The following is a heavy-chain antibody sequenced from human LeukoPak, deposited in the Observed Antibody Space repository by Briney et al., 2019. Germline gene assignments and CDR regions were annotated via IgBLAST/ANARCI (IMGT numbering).Heavy chain of an antibody. Sequence: ASVKVSCKASGYTFTGYYMHWVRQAPGQGLEWMGIINPSGGSTSYAQKFQGRVTMTRDTSTSTVYMELSSLRSEDTAVYYCARDLSPPYCSSTSCYVGAFDIWGQGTMVTVSS. CDR2: INPSGGST. J-gene: IGHJ3*02. V-gene: IGHV1-46*01. CDR3: ARDLSPPYCSSTSCYVGAFDI. D-gene: IGHD2-2*01. CDR1: GYTFTGYY.